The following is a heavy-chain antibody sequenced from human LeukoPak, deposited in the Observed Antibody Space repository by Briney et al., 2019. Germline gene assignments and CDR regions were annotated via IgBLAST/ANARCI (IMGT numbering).Heavy chain of an antibody. D-gene: IGHD6-6*01. CDR1: GFTSSSYS. CDR2: ISSSSSYI. CDR3: AKDLQQLVREDDY. J-gene: IGHJ4*02. Sequence: PGGSLRLSCAASGFTSSSYSMNWVRQAPGKGLEWVSSISSSSSYIYYADSVKGRFTISRDNSKNTLYLQMNSLRAEDTAVYYCAKDLQQLVREDDYWGQGTLVTVSS. V-gene: IGHV3-21*01.